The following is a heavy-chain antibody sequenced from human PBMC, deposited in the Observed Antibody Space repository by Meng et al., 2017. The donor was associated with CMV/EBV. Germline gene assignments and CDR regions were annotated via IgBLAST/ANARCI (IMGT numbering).Heavy chain of an antibody. CDR2: MNPNSGNT. J-gene: IGHJ6*02. D-gene: IGHD2-2*02. CDR3: ARDGPDIVVVPAAIRVAAAGTDYYYYYGMDV. V-gene: IGHV1-8*02. CDR1: GYTFTSYD. Sequence: ASVKVSCKASGYTFTSYDINWVRQATGQGLEWMGWMNPNSGNTGYAQKFQGRVTMTRDTSTSTVYMELSSLRSEDTAVYYCARDGPDIVVVPAAIRVAAAGTDYYYYYGMDVWGQGTTVTVSS.